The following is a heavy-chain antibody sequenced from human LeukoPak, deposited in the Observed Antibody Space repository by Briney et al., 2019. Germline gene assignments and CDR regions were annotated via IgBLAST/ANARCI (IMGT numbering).Heavy chain of an antibody. D-gene: IGHD6-13*01. J-gene: IGHJ4*02. CDR3: ERDSAIAAAGGYFDY. CDR1: GFTFSSYA. CDR2: ISYGGSNK. V-gene: IGHV3-30-3*01. Sequence: GGSLCLSCAASGFTFSSYAMHWVRQAPGKGLEGVAVISYGGSNKYYADSVKGRFTISRDNSKNTLYLQMNSLRAEDTAVYYCERDSAIAAAGGYFDYWGQGTLVTVSS.